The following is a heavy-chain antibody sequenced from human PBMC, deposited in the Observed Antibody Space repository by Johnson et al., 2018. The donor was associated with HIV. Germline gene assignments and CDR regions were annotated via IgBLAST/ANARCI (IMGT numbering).Heavy chain of an antibody. J-gene: IGHJ3*02. D-gene: IGHD2-15*01. V-gene: IGHV3-30*03. CDR1: GFTLSSYG. CDR3: ATPQEGYSAFDI. CDR2: ISYDGRNK. Sequence: QVQLVESGGGVVQPGRSLRLSCAASGFTLSSYGMHWVRQAPGKGLEWVAVISYDGRNKYYADSVKGRFTISRDNSKNTLYLQMNSLRAEDTAVYYCATPQEGYSAFDIWGQGTMVTVSS.